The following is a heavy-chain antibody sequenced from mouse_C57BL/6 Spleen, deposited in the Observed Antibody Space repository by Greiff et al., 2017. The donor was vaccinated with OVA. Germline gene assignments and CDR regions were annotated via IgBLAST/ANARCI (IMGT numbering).Heavy chain of an antibody. CDR1: GYTFTSYW. CDR2: IDPSDSYT. Sequence: VQLQQPGAELVMPGASVKLSCKASGYTFTSYWLHWVKQRPGQGLEWIGEIDPSDSYTNYNQKFKGKSTLTVDKSSSTAYMQLSSLTSEDSAVYYCARCAVVNYFDYWGQGTTLTVAS. D-gene: IGHD1-1*01. V-gene: IGHV1-69*01. J-gene: IGHJ2*01. CDR3: ARCAVVNYFDY.